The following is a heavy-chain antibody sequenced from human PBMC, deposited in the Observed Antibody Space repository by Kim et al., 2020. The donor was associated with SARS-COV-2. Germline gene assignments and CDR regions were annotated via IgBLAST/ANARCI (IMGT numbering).Heavy chain of an antibody. D-gene: IGHD3-16*01. J-gene: IGHJ6*02. CDR2: INAGNGNT. CDR3: ARVGRDGFNLRYGMDV. Sequence: ASVKVSCKASGYTFTSYAMHWVRQAPGQRLEWMGWINAGNGNTKYSQKFQGRVTITRDTSASTAYMELSSLRSEDTAVYYCARVGRDGFNLRYGMDVWGQGTTVTVSS. V-gene: IGHV1-3*01. CDR1: GYTFTSYA.